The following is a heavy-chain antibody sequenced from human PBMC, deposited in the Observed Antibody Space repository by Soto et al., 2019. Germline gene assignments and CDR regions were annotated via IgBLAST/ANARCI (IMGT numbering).Heavy chain of an antibody. CDR3: ARVSASGWHVNGRDYFDS. V-gene: IGHV3-11*01. J-gene: IGHJ4*02. D-gene: IGHD6-19*01. CDR2: ISSREVTV. Sequence: GSLRLSCAASGFTLSNYYMTWIRQAPGKGLECLSYISSREVTVYYADSVKGRFTISRDNTKNSLYLQMTTLRDEDTAVYYCARVSASGWHVNGRDYFDSWGQGTLVTVAS. CDR1: GFTLSNYY.